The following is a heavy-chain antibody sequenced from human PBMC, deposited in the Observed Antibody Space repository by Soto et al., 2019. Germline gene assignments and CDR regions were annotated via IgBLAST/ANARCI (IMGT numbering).Heavy chain of an antibody. J-gene: IGHJ5*02. Sequence: EASVKVSCKASGGTFSTYTINWVRQAPGQGLEWMGGIIPIFGTTNFAQKFQGRVTISADESTSTAYMELSSLRSEDTAVYYCATGGIQLWLSWFDPWGQGTLVTVSS. CDR2: IIPIFGTT. V-gene: IGHV1-69*13. CDR3: ATGGIQLWLSWFDP. CDR1: GGTFSTYT. D-gene: IGHD5-18*01.